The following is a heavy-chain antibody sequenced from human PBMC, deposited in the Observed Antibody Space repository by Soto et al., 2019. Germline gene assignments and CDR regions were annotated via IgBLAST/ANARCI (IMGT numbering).Heavy chain of an antibody. CDR3: ARGDPSYRDGMDV. CDR2: MNPNSGNT. J-gene: IGHJ6*02. D-gene: IGHD1-26*01. CDR1: GGTFSSYA. Sequence: GASVKVSCKASGGTFSSYAISWVRQAPGQGLEWMGWMNPNSGNTGYAQKFRGRVTMTRDTSINTAYMELSSLRSDDTAVFYCARGDPSYRDGMDVWGQGTTVTVSS. V-gene: IGHV1-8*02.